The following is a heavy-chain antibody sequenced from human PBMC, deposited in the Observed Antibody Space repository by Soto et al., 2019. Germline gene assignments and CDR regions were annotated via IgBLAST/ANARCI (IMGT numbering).Heavy chain of an antibody. CDR3: PNSSSWNMFDL. J-gene: IGHJ5*02. CDR2: ISYDGSNK. CDR1: GFTFSSYA. V-gene: IGHV3-30-3*01. D-gene: IGHD6-13*01. Sequence: QVQLVESGGGVVQPGRSLRLSYAASGFTFSSYAMHWVRQAPGKGLEWVAVISYDGSNKYYADSVKGRFTISRDNSKNTLYLQMNSLRTEDTAVYYCPNSSSWNMFDLWGQGTLVTVSS.